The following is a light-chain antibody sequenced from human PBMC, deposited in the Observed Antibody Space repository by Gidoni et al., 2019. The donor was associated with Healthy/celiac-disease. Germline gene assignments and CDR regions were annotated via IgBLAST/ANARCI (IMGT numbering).Light chain of an antibody. CDR3: QQYNNWPPRAYT. CDR1: QSVSSN. V-gene: IGKV3-15*01. J-gene: IGKJ2*01. Sequence: EIVMTQSPATLSVSPGERATHSCRASQSVSSNLAWYQQKPGQAPRLLIYGASTRATGIPARFSGSGSGTEFTLTISSLQSEDFAVYYCQQYNNWPPRAYTFGQXTKLEIK. CDR2: GAS.